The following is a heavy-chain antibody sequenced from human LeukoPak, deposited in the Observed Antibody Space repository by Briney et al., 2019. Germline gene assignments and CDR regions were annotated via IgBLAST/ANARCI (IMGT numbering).Heavy chain of an antibody. J-gene: IGHJ4*02. V-gene: IGHV3-7*01. Sequence: GGSLRLPCAASGFTFSSYWMSWVRQAPGKGLEWVANIKQDGSEKYYVDSVKGRFTISRDNAKNSLYLQMNSLRAEDTAVYYCARGYSSGWYGVFGYWGQGTLVTVSS. D-gene: IGHD6-19*01. CDR2: IKQDGSEK. CDR3: ARGYSSGWYGVFGY. CDR1: GFTFSSYW.